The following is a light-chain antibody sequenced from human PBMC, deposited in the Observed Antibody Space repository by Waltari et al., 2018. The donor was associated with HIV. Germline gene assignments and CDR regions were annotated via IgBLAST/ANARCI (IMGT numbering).Light chain of an antibody. CDR3: QAWDSNLHV. Sequence: SYELTQPPFVSVSPGQTTSITCSGDRLGDKYVFWYGQKPGQSPVLVLYQDTKRPPGIPVRCSVSHSGDTATLTISGAQAVDEATYYCQAWDSNLHVFGSGTKVTVL. V-gene: IGLV3-1*01. CDR1: RLGDKY. J-gene: IGLJ1*01. CDR2: QDT.